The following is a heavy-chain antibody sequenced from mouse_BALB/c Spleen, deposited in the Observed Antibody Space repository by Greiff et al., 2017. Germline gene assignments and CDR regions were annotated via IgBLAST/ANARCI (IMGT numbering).Heavy chain of an antibody. Sequence: EVKLMESGPGLVKPSQSLSLTCTVTGYSITSDYAWNWIRQFPGNKLEWMGYISYSGSTSYNPSLKSRISITRDTSKNQFFLQLNSVTTEDTATYYCARGGYTYYYAMDYWGQGTSVTVSS. D-gene: IGHD2-2*01. CDR3: ARGGYTYYYAMDY. CDR1: GYSITSDYA. J-gene: IGHJ4*01. V-gene: IGHV3-2*02. CDR2: ISYSGST.